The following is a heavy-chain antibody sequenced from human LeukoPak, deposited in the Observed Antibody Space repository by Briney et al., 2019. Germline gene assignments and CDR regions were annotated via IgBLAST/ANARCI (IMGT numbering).Heavy chain of an antibody. CDR1: GVSLTTRGGG. CDR2: IFWNDDK. Sequence: KESGPTLVKPPQTLTLTCTFSGVSLTTRGGGVGWIRQPPGMALEWLSLIFWNDDKRYSPSLRSRLPITKDTSSNQVVLTMTNMDPVDTATYYCAHTGWHDIRVPDSWGQGTLVTVSS. CDR3: AHTGWHDIRVPDS. V-gene: IGHV2-5*01. J-gene: IGHJ5*01. D-gene: IGHD3-9*01.